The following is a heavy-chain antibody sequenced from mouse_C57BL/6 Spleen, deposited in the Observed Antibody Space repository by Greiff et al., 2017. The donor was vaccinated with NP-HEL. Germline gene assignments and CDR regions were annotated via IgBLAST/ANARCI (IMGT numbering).Heavy chain of an antibody. V-gene: IGHV2-2*01. CDR2: IWSGGST. CDR1: GFSLTSYG. J-gene: IGHJ2*01. CDR3: ARARGIYYGLDY. D-gene: IGHD2-1*01. Sequence: VQLQQSGPGLVQPSQSLSITCTVSGFSLTSYGVHWVRQSPGKGLEWLGVIWSGGSTDYNAAFISRLSISKDNSKSQVFFKMNSLQADDTAIYYCARARGIYYGLDYWGQGTTLTVSS.